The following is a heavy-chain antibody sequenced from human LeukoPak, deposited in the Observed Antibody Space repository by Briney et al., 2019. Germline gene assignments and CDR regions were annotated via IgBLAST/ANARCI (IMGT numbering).Heavy chain of an antibody. J-gene: IGHJ3*02. CDR1: GGFISSYY. CDR3: ARDHDYSNYSAFDI. Sequence: PSEPLSLTCTVSGGFISSYYWSWIRQPAGKGLEWIGRIYTSGSTNDTPSLKSRVTMSVDTSKTQFSLKLSSVTAADTAVYYCARDHDYSNYSAFDIWGQGTMVTVSS. CDR2: IYTSGST. D-gene: IGHD4-11*01. V-gene: IGHV4-4*07.